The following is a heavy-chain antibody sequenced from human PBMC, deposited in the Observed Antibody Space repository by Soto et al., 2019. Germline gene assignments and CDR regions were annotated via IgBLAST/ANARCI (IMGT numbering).Heavy chain of an antibody. V-gene: IGHV1-2*04. J-gene: IGHJ2*01. D-gene: IGHD7-27*01. CDR1: GYTFTGYY. CDR3: ARSNWGSSSRWYFDL. Sequence: ASVKVSCKASGYTFTGYYMYWVRQAPGQGLEWMGWINPNSGGTNYAQKFQGWVTMTRDTSISTAYMELSRLRSDDTAVYYCARSNWGSSSRWYFDLWGRGTLVTVSS. CDR2: INPNSGGT.